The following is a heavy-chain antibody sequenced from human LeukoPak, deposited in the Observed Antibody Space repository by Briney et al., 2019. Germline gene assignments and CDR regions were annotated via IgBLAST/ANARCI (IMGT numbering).Heavy chain of an antibody. CDR2: ISSSSSYI. D-gene: IGHD3-16*01. V-gene: IGHV3-21*01. CDR1: GFTFSSYE. Sequence: PGGSLRLSCAASGFTFSSYEMNWVRQAPGKGLEWVSSISSSSSYIYYADSVKGRFTISRDNAKNSLYLQMNSLRAEDTAVYYCARAGGGGVFDYWGQGTLVTVSS. J-gene: IGHJ4*02. CDR3: ARAGGGGVFDY.